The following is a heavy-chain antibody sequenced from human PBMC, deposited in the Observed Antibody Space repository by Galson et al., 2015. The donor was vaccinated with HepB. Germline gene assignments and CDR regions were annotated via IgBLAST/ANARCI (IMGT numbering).Heavy chain of an antibody. CDR2: IRYDGSNK. J-gene: IGHJ4*02. Sequence: SLRLSCAASGFTFSSYGMHWVRQAPGKGLEWVAFIRYDGSNKYYADSVKGRFTISRDNSKNTLYLQMNSLRAEDTAVYYCAKGPVFGYSYGYYFGYWGQGTLVTVSS. CDR3: AKGPVFGYSYGYYFGY. V-gene: IGHV3-30*02. CDR1: GFTFSSYG. D-gene: IGHD5-18*01.